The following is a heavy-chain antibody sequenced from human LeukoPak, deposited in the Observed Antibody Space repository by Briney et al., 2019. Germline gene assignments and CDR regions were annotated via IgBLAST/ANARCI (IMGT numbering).Heavy chain of an antibody. CDR3: ARVDPDSSSTLEVFDY. Sequence: PWETLSLTCTVSGGSISSSSDYWGWIRQPPGKGLEWIGWIYYRENNYYNPSLKSRVTISVDTSKNQFSLKLSSVTAADTAVYYCARVDPDSSSTLEVFDYWGQGTLVTVS. J-gene: IGHJ4*02. CDR1: GGSISSSSDY. D-gene: IGHD6-6*01. V-gene: IGHV4-39*07. CDR2: IYYRENN.